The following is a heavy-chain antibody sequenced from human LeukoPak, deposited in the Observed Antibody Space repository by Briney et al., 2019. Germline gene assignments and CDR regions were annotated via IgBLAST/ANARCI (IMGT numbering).Heavy chain of an antibody. J-gene: IGHJ4*02. CDR1: GGSFSGYY. Sequence: SETLSLTCAVYGGSFSGYYWSWIRQPPGKGLEWIGEINHRGSTNYNPSLKSRVTISVDTSKNQFSLKLSSVTAADTAVYYCASGGGYCSSTSCPFFDYWGQGTLVTVSS. CDR2: INHRGST. D-gene: IGHD2-2*01. V-gene: IGHV4-34*01. CDR3: ASGGGYCSSTSCPFFDY.